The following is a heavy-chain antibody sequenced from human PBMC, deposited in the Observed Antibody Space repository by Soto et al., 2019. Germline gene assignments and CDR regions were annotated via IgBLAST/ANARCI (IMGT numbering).Heavy chain of an antibody. CDR3: ARGSGSYPPDY. CDR1: GGSISSGDYY. Sequence: SETLSLTCTVSGGSISSGDYYWSWIRQPPGKGLEWIGYIYYSGSTYYNPSLKSRVTISVDTSKNQFSLKLRSVTAADTAVYYCARGSGSYPPDYWGQGTLVTVSS. CDR2: IYYSGST. J-gene: IGHJ4*02. V-gene: IGHV4-30-4*01. D-gene: IGHD1-26*01.